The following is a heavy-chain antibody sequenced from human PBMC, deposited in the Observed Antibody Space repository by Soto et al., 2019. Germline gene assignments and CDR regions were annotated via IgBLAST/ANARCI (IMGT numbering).Heavy chain of an antibody. CDR1: GGSISSYF. D-gene: IGHD4-17*01. CDR2: IYSSGTT. V-gene: IGHV4-59*01. J-gene: IGHJ3*02. Sequence: SETLSLTCTVSGGSISSYFWSWIRQSPGKGLEWITHIYSSGTTNYNPSLKSRVTISVDTSKNQFSLKLRSVTAADTAVYYCATEYGDYVGAFDIWGQGTMVTVSS. CDR3: ATEYGDYVGAFDI.